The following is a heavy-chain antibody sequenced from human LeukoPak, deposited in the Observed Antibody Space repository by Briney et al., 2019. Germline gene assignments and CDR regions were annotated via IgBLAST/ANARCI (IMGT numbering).Heavy chain of an antibody. Sequence: SQTLSLTCVISGDSVSRNNAAWNWIRQSPSRGLEWLGRTYYRSKWYNDYAVSVKSRITINPDTSKNQFSPQLNSVTPEDTAVYYCARVGAPYYDSSGYYHYYFDYWGRGTLVTVSS. D-gene: IGHD3-22*01. CDR2: TYYRSKWYN. J-gene: IGHJ4*02. CDR1: GDSVSRNNAA. V-gene: IGHV6-1*01. CDR3: ARVGAPYYDSSGYYHYYFDY.